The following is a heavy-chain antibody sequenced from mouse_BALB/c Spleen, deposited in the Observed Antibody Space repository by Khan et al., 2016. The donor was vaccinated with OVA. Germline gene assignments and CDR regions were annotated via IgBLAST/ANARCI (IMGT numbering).Heavy chain of an antibody. CDR2: ISNLAYSI. J-gene: IGHJ4*01. Sequence: VHLVESGGGLVQPGGSRKLSCAASGFTFSDYGMAWVRQAPGKGPEWVAFISNLAYSIYYADTVTGRFTISRENAKNTLYLKMSSLRSEDTAMYYCARSWAMDYWGQGTSVTVSS. V-gene: IGHV5-15*02. CDR1: GFTFSDYG. CDR3: ARSWAMDY.